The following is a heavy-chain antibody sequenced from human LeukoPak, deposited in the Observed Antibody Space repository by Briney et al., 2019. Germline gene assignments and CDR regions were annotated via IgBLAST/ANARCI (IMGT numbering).Heavy chain of an antibody. J-gene: IGHJ6*02. CDR3: ARARNRNYYFHGVDV. CDR2: IIPIFGTA. V-gene: IGHV1-69*13. CDR1: GGTFSNYA. D-gene: IGHD4-11*01. Sequence: ASVKVSCKASGGTFSNYAINWVRQAPGQGLEWVGGIIPIFGTAHYAQKFQGRVTITADESTSTGYMELSSLRSEDTAVYYCARARNRNYYFHGVDVWGRGTTVTVSS.